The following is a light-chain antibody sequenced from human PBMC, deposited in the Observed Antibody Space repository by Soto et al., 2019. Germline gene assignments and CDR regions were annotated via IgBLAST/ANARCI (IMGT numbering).Light chain of an antibody. V-gene: IGLV1-40*01. Sequence: QSVLTQPPSVSGAPGQRVTISCTGSSSNIGAGYDVPWYQQLPGTAPKLLIFGNNNRPSGVPDRFSGSKSGTSASLAITGLQAEDEADYYCQSYDSSLSGGVFGGGTQLTVL. CDR3: QSYDSSLSGGV. CDR2: GNN. J-gene: IGLJ3*02. CDR1: SSNIGAGYD.